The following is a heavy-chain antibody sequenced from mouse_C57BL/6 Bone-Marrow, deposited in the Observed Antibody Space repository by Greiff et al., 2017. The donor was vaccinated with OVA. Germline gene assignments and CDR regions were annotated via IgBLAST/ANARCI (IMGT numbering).Heavy chain of an antibody. Sequence: EVKLQESGPELVKPGASVKMSCKASGYTFTDYNMHWVKQSHGKSLEWIGYINPNNGGTSYNQKFKGKATLTVNKSSSTAYMELRSLTSEDSAVYYWAREGYYGSRMGWFAYWGKGTLVTVSA. CDR2: INPNNGGT. CDR3: AREGYYGSRMGWFAY. J-gene: IGHJ3*01. D-gene: IGHD1-1*01. CDR1: GYTFTDYN. V-gene: IGHV1-22*01.